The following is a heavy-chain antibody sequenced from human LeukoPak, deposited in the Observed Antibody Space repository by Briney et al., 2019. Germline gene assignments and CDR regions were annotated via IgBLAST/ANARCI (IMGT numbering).Heavy chain of an antibody. CDR3: ASWYYYGSGSFLL. CDR1: GITFSSYS. CDR2: ISSNSNYM. D-gene: IGHD3-10*01. J-gene: IGHJ4*02. V-gene: IGHV3-21*01. Sequence: PGGSLRLSCAASGITFSSYSMNWVRQAPGKGLEWVSSISSNSNYMYYADSVKGRFTISRDNAKNSLYMQMNSLRAEDTAVYYCASWYYYGSGSFLLWGQGTLVTVSS.